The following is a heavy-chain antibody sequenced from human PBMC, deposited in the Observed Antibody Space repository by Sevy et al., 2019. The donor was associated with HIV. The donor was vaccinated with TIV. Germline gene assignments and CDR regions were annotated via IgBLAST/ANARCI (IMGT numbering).Heavy chain of an antibody. CDR2: VKTASGDT. V-gene: IGHV1-3*04. J-gene: IGHJ4*02. CDR3: ARDFCSGGSCYSAFVY. CDR1: GYTFNNYI. Sequence: ASVKVSCKGSGYTFNNYIIYWVRQAPGQSLEWMGWVKTASGDTKYSQKFQGRVIITTDTSARTVYMELNNLRSEDTAFYFCARDFCSGGSCYSAFVYWGQGTLVTVSS. D-gene: IGHD2-15*01.